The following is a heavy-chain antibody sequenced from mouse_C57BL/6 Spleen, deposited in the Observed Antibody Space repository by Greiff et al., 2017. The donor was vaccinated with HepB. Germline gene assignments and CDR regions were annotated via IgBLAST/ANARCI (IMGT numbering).Heavy chain of an antibody. J-gene: IGHJ2*01. CDR2: IDPENGDT. D-gene: IGHD2-5*01. Sequence: VQLKQSGAELVRPGASVKLSCTASGFNIKDDYMHWVKQRPEQGLEWIGWIDPENGDTEYASKFQGKATITADTSSNTAYLQLSSLTSEDTAVYYCTTWYYSNYVDYWGQGTTLTVSS. CDR1: GFNIKDDY. V-gene: IGHV14-4*01. CDR3: TTWYYSNYVDY.